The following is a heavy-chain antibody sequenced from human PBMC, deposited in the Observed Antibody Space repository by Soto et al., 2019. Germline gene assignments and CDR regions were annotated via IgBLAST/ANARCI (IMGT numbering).Heavy chain of an antibody. J-gene: IGHJ5*01. V-gene: IGHV1-18*01. CDR1: GYTFTSYG. CDR2: ISAYNGNT. Sequence: ASVKVSCKASGYTFTSYGISWVRQAPGQGLEWMGWISAYNGNTNYAQKLQGRVTMTTDTSTSTAYMELRSLRSDDTAVYYCAREHNWNYPNWFDSWGQGTLVTVSS. D-gene: IGHD1-7*01. CDR3: AREHNWNYPNWFDS.